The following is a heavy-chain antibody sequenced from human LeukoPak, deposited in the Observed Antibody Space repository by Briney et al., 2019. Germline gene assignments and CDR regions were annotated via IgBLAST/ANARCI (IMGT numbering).Heavy chain of an antibody. V-gene: IGHV1-8*01. Sequence: ASVKVSCKASGYTFTSYDINWVRQAPGQGLEWMGWMNPNSGDTGYPQKLQGRVTMTTDTSTSTAYMELRSLRSDDTAVYYCARGFNWNDLGDYWGQGTLVTVSS. D-gene: IGHD1-20*01. CDR3: ARGFNWNDLGDY. J-gene: IGHJ4*02. CDR1: GYTFTSYD. CDR2: MNPNSGDT.